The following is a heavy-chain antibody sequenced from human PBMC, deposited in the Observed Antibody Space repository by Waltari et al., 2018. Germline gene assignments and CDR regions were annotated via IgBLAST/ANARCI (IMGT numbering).Heavy chain of an antibody. Sequence: QVQLQESGPGLVKPSETLSLTCTVSGGSISSYYWRWIRQPAGKGLEWIGRIYTRGSTNYNPSLKSRVTMSVDTAKNQCSLKLSSVTAADTAVYYCARDYYYDSSGYPTYWGQGTLVTVSS. CDR1: GGSISSYY. J-gene: IGHJ4*02. V-gene: IGHV4-4*07. CDR3: ARDYYYDSSGYPTY. CDR2: IYTRGST. D-gene: IGHD3-22*01.